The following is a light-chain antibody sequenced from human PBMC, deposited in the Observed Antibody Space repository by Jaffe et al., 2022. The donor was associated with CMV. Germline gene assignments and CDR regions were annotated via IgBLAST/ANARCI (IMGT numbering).Light chain of an antibody. CDR2: DAS. CDR3: QHYDSLSTIHS. J-gene: IGKJ5*01. CDR1: QDINNY. V-gene: IGKV1-33*01. Sequence: DIQMTQSPSSLSASVGDRVTITCQASQDINNYLNWYQQEPGKAPKLLIFDASNLEAEVPSRFSGSGSGTDFTFTISDLQPEDFATYYCQHYDSLSTIHSFGQGTRLEIK.